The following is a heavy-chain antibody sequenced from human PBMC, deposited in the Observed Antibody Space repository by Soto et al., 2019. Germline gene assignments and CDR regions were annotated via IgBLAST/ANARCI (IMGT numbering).Heavy chain of an antibody. Sequence: SETLSLTCTVSGGSISTYYWSWIRQPPGKGLEWIGYVTYSGGPTYNPSLKSRVTISVDTSKKFSLNLTSVTAADTAVYYCARDEGYQLTGDFDIWGQGTMVTVSS. CDR3: ARDEGYQLTGDFDI. J-gene: IGHJ3*02. CDR1: GGSISTYY. D-gene: IGHD2-2*01. V-gene: IGHV4-59*01. CDR2: VTYSGGP.